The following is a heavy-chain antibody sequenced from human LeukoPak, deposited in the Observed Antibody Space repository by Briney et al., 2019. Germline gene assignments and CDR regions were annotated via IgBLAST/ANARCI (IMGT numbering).Heavy chain of an antibody. D-gene: IGHD6-13*01. V-gene: IGHV4-38-2*02. CDR3: ASWGISYSSSWIY. CDR1: GYSISSGYY. CDR2: IYHSGST. J-gene: IGHJ4*02. Sequence: SETLPLTCTVSGYSISSGYYWGWIRQPPGKGLEWIGSIYHSGSTYYNPSLKSRVTISVDTSKNQFSLKLSSVTAADTAVYYCASWGISYSSSWIYWGQGTLVTVSS.